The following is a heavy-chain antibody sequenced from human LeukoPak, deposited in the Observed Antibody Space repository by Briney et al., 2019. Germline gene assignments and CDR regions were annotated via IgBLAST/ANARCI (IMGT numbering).Heavy chain of an antibody. CDR1: GFTFSNAW. V-gene: IGHV3-23*01. Sequence: PGGSLRLSCAASGFTFSNAWMSWVRQAPGKGLEWVSSINAFGARTYYADSVKGRFTISRDNSKNTLYLQMNSLRAEDTALYYCAKVALGYCSGSSCYYFDYGGQGTLVTVSS. CDR3: AKVALGYCSGSSCYYFDY. J-gene: IGHJ4*02. CDR2: INAFGART. D-gene: IGHD2-15*01.